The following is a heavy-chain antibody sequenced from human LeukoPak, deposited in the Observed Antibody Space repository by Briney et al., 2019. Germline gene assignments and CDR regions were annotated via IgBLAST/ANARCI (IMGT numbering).Heavy chain of an antibody. V-gene: IGHV3-66*01. CDR1: GFILSDYG. CDR2: IYSGGST. D-gene: IGHD3-16*01. Sequence: GGSLRLSCAASGFILSDYGMHWVRQAPGKGLEWVSVIYSGGSTYYADSVKGRFTISRDNSKNTLYLQMNSLRAEDTAVYYCASFRGSSDYWGQGTLVTVSS. J-gene: IGHJ4*02. CDR3: ASFRGSSDY.